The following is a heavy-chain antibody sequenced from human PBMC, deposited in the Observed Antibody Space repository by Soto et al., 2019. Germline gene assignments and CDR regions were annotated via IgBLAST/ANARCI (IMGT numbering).Heavy chain of an antibody. D-gene: IGHD6-13*01. V-gene: IGHV1-2*02. CDR2: INPKSGDT. CDR1: GYTFTDSH. J-gene: IGHJ3*02. Sequence: ASVKVSCKAPGYTFTDSHIHWVRQAPGQRLEWLGWINPKSGDTYYPQKFQGRITMTRDTSISTAYMELTHLTSDDTAVYYCERDECSWYHDAFDIWGQGTMVTVSS. CDR3: ERDECSWYHDAFDI.